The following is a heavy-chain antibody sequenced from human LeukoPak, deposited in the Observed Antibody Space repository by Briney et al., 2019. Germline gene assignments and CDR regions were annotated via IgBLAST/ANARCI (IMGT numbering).Heavy chain of an antibody. CDR2: ISAYNGNT. Sequence: GASVKVSCKASGYTFTSYGISWVRQAPVQGLEWMGWISAYNGNTNYAQKLQGRVTMTTDTSTSTAYMELRSLRSDDTAVYYCARDYNYVWGSYRSGPFDYWGQGTLATVSS. J-gene: IGHJ4*02. V-gene: IGHV1-18*01. CDR3: ARDYNYVWGSYRSGPFDY. D-gene: IGHD3-16*02. CDR1: GYTFTSYG.